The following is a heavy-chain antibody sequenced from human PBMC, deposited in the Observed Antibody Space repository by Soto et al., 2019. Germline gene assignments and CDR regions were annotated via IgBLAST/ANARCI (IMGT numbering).Heavy chain of an antibody. J-gene: IGHJ6*02. V-gene: IGHV3-21*01. Sequence: GGSLRLSCAASGFTFSSYSMNWVRQAPGKGLEWVSSISSSSSYIYYADSVKGRFTISRDNAKNSLYLQMNSLRAEDTAVYYCARDLGGGYSYGYPFYYYYYGMDVWGQGTTVTVSS. CDR1: GFTFSSYS. D-gene: IGHD5-18*01. CDR3: ARDLGGGYSYGYPFYYYYYGMDV. CDR2: ISSSSSYI.